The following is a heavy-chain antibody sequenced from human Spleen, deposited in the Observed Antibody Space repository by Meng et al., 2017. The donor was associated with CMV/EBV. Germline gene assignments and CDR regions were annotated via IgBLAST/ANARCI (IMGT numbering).Heavy chain of an antibody. CDR1: GFAFRDYY. Sequence: LGLSFAASGFAFRDYYLSWMRQAPGKGLEWVSYISRSGSSMYYADAVKGRFTISRDNAKNSLYLQMNSLRAEDTAVYYCASDGKTVDYWGQGTLVTVSS. D-gene: IGHD4-17*01. CDR3: ASDGKTVDY. V-gene: IGHV3-11*04. J-gene: IGHJ4*02. CDR2: ISRSGSSM.